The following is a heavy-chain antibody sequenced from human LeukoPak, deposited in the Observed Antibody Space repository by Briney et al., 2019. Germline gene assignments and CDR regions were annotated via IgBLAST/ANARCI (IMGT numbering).Heavy chain of an antibody. Sequence: GGSLRLSCAASGFSFSSYWMSWVRQAPGEGLEWVANIKPDGTKISYVDSMKGRFTISKDNAKNSLYLQMNSLRAEDTAIYYCARAQGPGAFDLWGQGTVVTVSS. CDR3: ARAQGPGAFDL. CDR1: GFSFSSYW. J-gene: IGHJ3*01. D-gene: IGHD1-14*01. CDR2: IKPDGTKI. V-gene: IGHV3-7*05.